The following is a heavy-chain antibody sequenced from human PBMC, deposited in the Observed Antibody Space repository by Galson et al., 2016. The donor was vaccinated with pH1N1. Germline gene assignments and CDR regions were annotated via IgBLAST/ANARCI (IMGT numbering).Heavy chain of an antibody. CDR1: GFNFSTYG. J-gene: IGHJ4*02. Sequence: SLRLSCAASGFNFSTYGMHWVRQAPGKGLEWVAFIRFDENNNYYADSVKGRFTISRDSSKNMLYLQMNSLRAEDTAVYYCAKDRAANYGDYWVYWGQGTLVTVSS. V-gene: IGHV3-30*02. D-gene: IGHD4-17*01. CDR3: AKDRAANYGDYWVY. CDR2: IRFDENNN.